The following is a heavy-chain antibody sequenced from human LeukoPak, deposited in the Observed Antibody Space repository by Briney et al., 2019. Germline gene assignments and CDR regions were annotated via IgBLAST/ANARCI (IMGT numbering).Heavy chain of an antibody. CDR2: IRYDGSNK. CDR3: AKAPRYSSGWYGSDY. J-gene: IGHJ4*02. V-gene: IGHV3-30*02. CDR1: GFTFSSYG. Sequence: GGSLRLSCAASGFTFSSYGMHWVRQAPGKGLEWVAFIRYDGSNKYYADSVKGRFTISRDNSKNTLYLQMSSLRAEDTAVYYCAKAPRYSSGWYGSDYWGQGTLVTVSS. D-gene: IGHD6-19*01.